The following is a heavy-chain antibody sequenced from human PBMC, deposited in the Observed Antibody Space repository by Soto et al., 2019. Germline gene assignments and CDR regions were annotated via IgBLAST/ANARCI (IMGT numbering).Heavy chain of an antibody. D-gene: IGHD3-22*01. CDR1: GFTFSTYS. CDR3: ARGGGYYDSSGYNRDTFDI. Sequence: KTGGSLRLSCAASGFTFSTYSMSWVRQAPGKGLEWVSSISSSSSYIFYADSVKGRFTISRDNAKDSLHLQMNSLRAEDTAVYYCARGGGYYDSSGYNRDTFDIWGQGTMVTVSS. V-gene: IGHV3-21*01. CDR2: ISSSSSYI. J-gene: IGHJ3*02.